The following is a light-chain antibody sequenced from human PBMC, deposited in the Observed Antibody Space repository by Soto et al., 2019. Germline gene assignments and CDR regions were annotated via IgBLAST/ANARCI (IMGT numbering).Light chain of an antibody. CDR2: DAS. Sequence: DIQMTQSPSSLSASVGDRVTITCQASQDISNYLNWYQQKQGKAPKLLIYDASNLETGVPSRFSGSGSATDFTFTISSLQPEDIATYSCQQYDNLPLTFGGGTKVEIK. V-gene: IGKV1-33*01. J-gene: IGKJ4*01. CDR1: QDISNY. CDR3: QQYDNLPLT.